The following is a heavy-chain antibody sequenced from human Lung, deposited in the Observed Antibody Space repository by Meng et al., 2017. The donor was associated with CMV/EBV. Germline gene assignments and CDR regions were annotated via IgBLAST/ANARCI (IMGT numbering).Heavy chain of an antibody. CDR1: GYNFLNYD. J-gene: IGHJ4*01. CDR2: INPKSGNT. D-gene: IGHD6-19*01. CDR3: GSSGSGWYGGGIDY. Sequence: ASVKVSCKAAGYNFLNYDINWVRHSSGQGLEYMGWINPKSGNTDYARKFQGRVTFTRNTSINTAYMELSRLRSEDTALYYCGSSGSGWYGGGIDYWG. V-gene: IGHV1-8*01.